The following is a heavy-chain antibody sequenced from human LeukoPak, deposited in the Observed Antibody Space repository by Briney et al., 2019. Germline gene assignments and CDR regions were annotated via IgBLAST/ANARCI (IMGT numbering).Heavy chain of an antibody. J-gene: IGHJ4*02. CDR1: GFTFSSYW. CDR2: INSDGSST. D-gene: IGHD3-3*01. Sequence: GGSLRLSCAASGFTFSSYWMHWVRQAPGKGLVWVSRINSDGSSTSYADSVKGRFTISRDNAKNTLYLQMNSLRAEDTAVYYCASSGVDFWSGYYTGDYFDYWGQGTLVTVSS. CDR3: ASSGVDFWSGYYTGDYFDY. V-gene: IGHV3-74*01.